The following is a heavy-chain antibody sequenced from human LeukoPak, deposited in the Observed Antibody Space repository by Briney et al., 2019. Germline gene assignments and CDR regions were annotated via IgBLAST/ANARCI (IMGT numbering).Heavy chain of an antibody. Sequence: PSETLSLTCTVSGGSISSHYWSWSRQPPGKGLEWIAYIYDSGSTNYNPSLKSRVTISVDTSKNQFSLKLSSVTAADTAVYYCARFNDYIDYWGQGTLVTVSS. J-gene: IGHJ4*02. V-gene: IGHV4-59*11. CDR2: IYDSGST. D-gene: IGHD2-8*01. CDR3: ARFNDYIDY. CDR1: GGSISSHY.